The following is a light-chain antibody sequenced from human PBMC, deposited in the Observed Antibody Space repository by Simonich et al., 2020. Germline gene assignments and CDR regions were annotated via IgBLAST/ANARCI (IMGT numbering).Light chain of an antibody. Sequence: QSALTQPASVSGSPGQSITISCTGTSSDVGGYNYVSWYQQHPGQAPKLMIYDVSKRPPWVSNRFSGSKSGNTASLTISGLQAEDEADYYCSSYTSSSTLVFGGGTKLTVL. CDR2: DVS. V-gene: IGLV2-14*01. CDR3: SSYTSSSTLV. CDR1: SSDVGGYNY. J-gene: IGLJ2*01.